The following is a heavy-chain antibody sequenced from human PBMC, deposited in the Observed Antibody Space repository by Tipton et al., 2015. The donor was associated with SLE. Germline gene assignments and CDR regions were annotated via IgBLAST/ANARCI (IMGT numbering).Heavy chain of an antibody. CDR3: ARDRAYCGGDCYAPGY. Sequence: SLRLSCAASGFTFSSYEMNWVRQAPGKGLEWVSYISSSGSTIYYADSVKGRFTISRDNAKNSLYLQMNSLRAEDTAVYYCARDRAYCGGDCYAPGYWGQGTLVTVSS. J-gene: IGHJ4*02. CDR1: GFTFSSYE. V-gene: IGHV3-48*03. D-gene: IGHD2-21*01. CDR2: ISSSGSTI.